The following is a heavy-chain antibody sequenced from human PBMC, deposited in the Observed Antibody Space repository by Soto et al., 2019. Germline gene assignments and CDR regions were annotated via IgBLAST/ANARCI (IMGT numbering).Heavy chain of an antibody. D-gene: IGHD3-3*01. Sequence: QITLNESGPTQVKPRQTLTLTCTFSGFSLTTSGVGVGWIRQSPGKAPEWLALIYWADDKRYRPSLKSRLTITKDPSKNQVVLTMADLALADTATYYCAHRVLRAVFGLVTTTAIYFDFWGQGTPVAVSS. CDR2: IYWADDK. CDR1: GFSLTTSGVG. V-gene: IGHV2-5*02. J-gene: IGHJ4*02. CDR3: AHRVLRAVFGLVTTTAIYFDF.